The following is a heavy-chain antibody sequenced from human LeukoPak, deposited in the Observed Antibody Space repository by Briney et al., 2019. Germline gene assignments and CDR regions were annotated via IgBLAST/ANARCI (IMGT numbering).Heavy chain of an antibody. CDR2: IIPIFGTA. CDR3: ARRGYSGLDV. V-gene: IGHV1-69*13. Sequence: GASVKVSCKASGGTFSSYAISWVRQAPGQGLEWMGGIIPIFGTANYAQKFQGRVTITADESTSTAYMELSSLRSEDTAVYYCARRGYSGLDVWGKGTTVTVSS. CDR1: GGTFSSYA. J-gene: IGHJ6*04. D-gene: IGHD5-12*01.